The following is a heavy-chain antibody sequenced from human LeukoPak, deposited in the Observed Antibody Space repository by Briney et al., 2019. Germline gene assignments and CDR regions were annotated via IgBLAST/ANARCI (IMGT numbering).Heavy chain of an antibody. CDR1: GFTFSSNY. Sequence: GGSLRLSCAASGFTFSSNYMSWVRQAPGKGLEWVSVIYSGGSTYYSDSVKGRFTISRDNSKNTLYLQMDSLRAEDTAVYYCASILRRGRSFDYWGQGTLVTASS. CDR3: ASILRRGRSFDY. D-gene: IGHD2-8*01. J-gene: IGHJ4*02. CDR2: IYSGGST. V-gene: IGHV3-66*02.